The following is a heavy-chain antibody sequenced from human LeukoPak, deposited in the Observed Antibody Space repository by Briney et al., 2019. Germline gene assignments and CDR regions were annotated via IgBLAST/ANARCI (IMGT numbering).Heavy chain of an antibody. CDR3: ARRYFDY. CDR1: GFTFSNFW. CDR2: IKQDETEK. J-gene: IGHJ4*02. V-gene: IGHV3-7*01. Sequence: GGSLRLSCTASGFTFSNFWMGWVRQAPGKGLEWVANIKQDETEKFYLGSVKGRFTISRDNAKNSLYLQMNSLRAEDTAVYYCARRYFDYWGQGTLVTVSS.